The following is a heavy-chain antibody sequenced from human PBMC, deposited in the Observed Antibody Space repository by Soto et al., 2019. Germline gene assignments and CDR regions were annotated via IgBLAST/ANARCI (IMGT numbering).Heavy chain of an antibody. CDR3: ARSPTVTPGFDP. V-gene: IGHV1-2*04. CDR2: INPNSGAT. Sequence: QVQLVQSGAEVKEPGASVKVSCKASGYTFTGYYLHWVRQAPGQGLEWMGWINPNSGATNYAQNFQGWVTMTRDTSISTAYTELSRLRSDDTAVYFCARSPTVTPGFDPWVQGTLVTVSS. CDR1: GYTFTGYY. D-gene: IGHD4-17*01. J-gene: IGHJ5*02.